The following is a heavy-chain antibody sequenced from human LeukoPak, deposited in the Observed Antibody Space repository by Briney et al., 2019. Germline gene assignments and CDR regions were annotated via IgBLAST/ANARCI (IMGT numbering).Heavy chain of an antibody. J-gene: IGHJ5*02. Sequence: ASETLSLTCAVYGGSFSGYYWSWIRQPPGKGLEWIGEINHSGSTNYNPSLKSRVTISVDTSKNQFSLKLSSVTAADTAVYYCASPYSSWGQGTLVTVSS. D-gene: IGHD5-18*01. CDR1: GGSFSGYY. V-gene: IGHV4-34*01. CDR3: ASPYSS. CDR2: INHSGST.